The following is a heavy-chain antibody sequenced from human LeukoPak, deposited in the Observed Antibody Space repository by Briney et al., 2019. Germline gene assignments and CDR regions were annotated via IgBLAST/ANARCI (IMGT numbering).Heavy chain of an antibody. Sequence: GGSVRLSCAASGFTFSAYAMHWVRQVPGKGLQWVAFIRYDGSTKYYADSVKGRFTVSRDNSKNTLYLQMNSLRAEDTAVYYCATDRAEYYYDSSGYYSHWGLGALVTVSS. CDR2: IRYDGSTK. J-gene: IGHJ4*02. CDR1: GFTFSAYA. CDR3: ATDRAEYYYDSSGYYSH. V-gene: IGHV3-30*02. D-gene: IGHD3-22*01.